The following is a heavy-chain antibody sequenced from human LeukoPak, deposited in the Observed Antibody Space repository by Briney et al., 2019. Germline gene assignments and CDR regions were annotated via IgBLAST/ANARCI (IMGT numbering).Heavy chain of an antibody. CDR2: IIPIFGTA. V-gene: IGHV1-69*13. Sequence: GASVKVSCKASGGTFSSYAINWVRQAPGQGLEWMGGIIPIFGTANYAQKFQGRVTITADESTSTAYMDLSSLKSEDMAVYYCATRLRDYYGSGSRPFDYWGQGTLVTVSS. CDR1: GGTFSSYA. D-gene: IGHD3-10*01. CDR3: ATRLRDYYGSGSRPFDY. J-gene: IGHJ4*02.